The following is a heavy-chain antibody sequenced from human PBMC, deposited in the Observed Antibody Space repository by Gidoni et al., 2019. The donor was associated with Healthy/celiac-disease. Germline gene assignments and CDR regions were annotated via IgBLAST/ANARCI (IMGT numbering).Heavy chain of an antibody. D-gene: IGHD5-12*01. CDR3: ARIRGGGLRFFDY. CDR2: IFSNDEK. J-gene: IGHJ4*02. V-gene: IGHV2-26*01. Sequence: QVTLKESGPVLVKPTETLTLTCTVSGFSLSNARMGVSWIRQPPGKALEWLAHIFSNDEKSYSTSLKSRLTISKDTSKSQVVLTMTNMDPVDTATYYCARIRGGGLRFFDYWGQGTLVTVSS. CDR1: GFSLSNARMG.